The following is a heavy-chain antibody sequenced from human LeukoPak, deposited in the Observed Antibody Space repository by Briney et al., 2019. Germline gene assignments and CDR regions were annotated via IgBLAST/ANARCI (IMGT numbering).Heavy chain of an antibody. Sequence: ASVTVSCKVSGYALTELSMHWVRQAPGKGLEWMGGFDPEDGETIYAQKFQGRVTMTEDTSTDTAYMELSSLRSEDTAVYYCATQTNRGLTFDYWGQGTLVTVSS. CDR2: FDPEDGET. CDR1: GYALTELS. CDR3: ATQTNRGLTFDY. V-gene: IGHV1-24*01. D-gene: IGHD7-27*01. J-gene: IGHJ4*02.